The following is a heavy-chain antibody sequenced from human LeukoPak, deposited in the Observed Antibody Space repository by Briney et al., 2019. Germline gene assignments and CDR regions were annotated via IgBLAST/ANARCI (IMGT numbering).Heavy chain of an antibody. Sequence: GGSLRLSCAASGFTVSSDNMSWVRQTPGKVLEWVSVVYSGDDGTNYADSVRGRFTISRDDSKNTVYLQMNSLSVEDTGVYYCAKRSRGYYDYWGQGTLVTVSS. J-gene: IGHJ4*02. D-gene: IGHD2-2*01. CDR3: AKRSRGYYDY. V-gene: IGHV3-66*02. CDR1: GFTVSSDN. CDR2: VYSGDDGT.